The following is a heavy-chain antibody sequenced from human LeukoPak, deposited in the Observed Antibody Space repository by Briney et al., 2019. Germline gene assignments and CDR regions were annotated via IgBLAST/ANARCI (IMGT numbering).Heavy chain of an antibody. J-gene: IGHJ4*02. CDR2: ISSSSSYI. CDR3: ARDPQHCSGGSCYSFDY. D-gene: IGHD2-15*01. CDR1: GFTFSSYS. V-gene: IGHV3-21*01. Sequence: GGSLRLSCAASGFTFSSYSMNWVRQAPGKGLEWVSSISSSSSYIYYADSVKGRFTISRDNAKNSLYLQMNSLRAEDTAVYYCARDPQHCSGGSCYSFDYWGQGTLVTVSS.